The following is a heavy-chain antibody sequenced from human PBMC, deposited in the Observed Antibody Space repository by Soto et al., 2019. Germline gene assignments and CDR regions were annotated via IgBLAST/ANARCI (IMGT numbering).Heavy chain of an antibody. D-gene: IGHD4-17*01. V-gene: IGHV4-59*08. Sequence: SETLSLTCTVSGGSISSYYWSWIRQPPGKGLEWIGYIYYSGSTNYNPSLKSRVTISVDTSKNQFSLKLSSVTAADTAVYYCARGGASVTTPFDYWGQGTQVTAS. CDR2: IYYSGST. CDR1: GGSISSYY. CDR3: ARGGASVTTPFDY. J-gene: IGHJ4*02.